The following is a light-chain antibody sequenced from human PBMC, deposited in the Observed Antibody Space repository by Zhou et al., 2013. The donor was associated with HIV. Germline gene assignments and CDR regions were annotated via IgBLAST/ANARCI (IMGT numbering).Light chain of an antibody. CDR2: GAS. CDR1: QSVSNNY. CDR3: QQYGTSRWT. J-gene: IGKJ1*01. V-gene: IGKV3-20*01. Sequence: EIVLTQSPGTLSLSPGERAPLSCRASQSVSNNYLAWYQQKPGQAPRLLIYGASSRVTGIPDRFSGTGSGTDFTLTIRRLEPEDFAVYYCQQYGTSRWTFGQGTKVEIK.